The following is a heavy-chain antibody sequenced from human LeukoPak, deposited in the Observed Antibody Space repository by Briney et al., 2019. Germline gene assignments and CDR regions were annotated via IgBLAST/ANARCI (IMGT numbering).Heavy chain of an antibody. D-gene: IGHD3-10*01. Sequence: ASVKVSCKASGYTFTGYYMHWVRQAPGQGLEWMGWINPNSGGTNYAQKFQGRVTMTRDTSISTAYMELSRLRSDDTAVYYCARVPDGYDGSGGWGQGTLVTVSS. V-gene: IGHV1-2*02. CDR2: INPNSGGT. CDR3: ARVPDGYDGSGG. CDR1: GYTFTGYY. J-gene: IGHJ4*02.